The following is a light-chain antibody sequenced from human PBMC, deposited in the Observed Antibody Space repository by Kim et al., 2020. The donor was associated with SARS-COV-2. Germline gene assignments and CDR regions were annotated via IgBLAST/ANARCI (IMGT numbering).Light chain of an antibody. J-gene: IGKJ5*01. CDR1: QSVSSRY. CDR3: QQYGSSPPIS. Sequence: QGERATRSCRASQSVSSRYLAWYQQKPGKAPRLLIYGASSRATGIPDRFSGSGSGTDFTLTISRLEPEDFAVYYCQQYGSSPPISFGQGTRLEIK. V-gene: IGKV3-20*01. CDR2: GAS.